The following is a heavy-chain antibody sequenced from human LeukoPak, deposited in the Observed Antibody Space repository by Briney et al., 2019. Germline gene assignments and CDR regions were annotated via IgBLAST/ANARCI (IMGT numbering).Heavy chain of an antibody. CDR1: GLIFSSYS. CDR2: PGSKTGNI. V-gene: IGHV3-21*01. D-gene: IGHD4/OR15-4a*01. CDR3: AREREPLDYGDSTNLDY. J-gene: IGHJ4*02. Sequence: GGSLRPSCTAPGLIFSSYSMNWVGQAQGKGLEWASFPGSKTGNIYYGDSVKGRFTISRDDAKNSIYLQMNSLRVEDTAVYYCAREREPLDYGDSTNLDYWGQGTLVTVSS.